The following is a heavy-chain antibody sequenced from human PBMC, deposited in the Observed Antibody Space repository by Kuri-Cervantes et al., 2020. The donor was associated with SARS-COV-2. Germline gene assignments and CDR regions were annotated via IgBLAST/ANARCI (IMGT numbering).Heavy chain of an antibody. CDR2: ISSSSSYI. Sequence: GGSLRLSCAASGFTFSSYSMSWVRQAPGKGLEWVSSISSSSSYIYYADSVKGRFTISRDNAKNSLYLQMNSLRAEDTAVYYCARDRPSNYYGSGSSLAAFDIWGQGTMVTVSS. D-gene: IGHD3-10*01. J-gene: IGHJ3*02. CDR1: GFTFSSYS. CDR3: ARDRPSNYYGSGSSLAAFDI. V-gene: IGHV3-21*01.